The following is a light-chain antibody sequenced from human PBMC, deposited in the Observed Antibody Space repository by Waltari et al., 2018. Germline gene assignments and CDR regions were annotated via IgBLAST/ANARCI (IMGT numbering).Light chain of an antibody. Sequence: EIVLTQYPGTLSLSPGESATLPCRASQSVSSSYLAWYQQKPGQAPRLLIYGASSRATGIPDRFSGSGSGTDFTLTISRLEPEDFAVYYCQQYGSSPHWTFGQGTKVEIK. CDR3: QQYGSSPHWT. J-gene: IGKJ1*01. CDR1: QSVSSSY. CDR2: GAS. V-gene: IGKV3-20*01.